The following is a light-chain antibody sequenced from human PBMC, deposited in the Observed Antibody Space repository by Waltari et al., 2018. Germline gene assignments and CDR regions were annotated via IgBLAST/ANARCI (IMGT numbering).Light chain of an antibody. CDR2: DVT. Sequence: QSGLTQPASVSGPPGQSITISCTGSSSDIGGYNYVSWYQQHPGKAPKLIIYDVTKRPLGVSNRFSASKSGDTAALTISGLQAEDEADYYCNSFRSSDTYVFGTGTRVTVL. V-gene: IGLV2-14*01. CDR3: NSFRSSDTYV. CDR1: SSDIGGYNY. J-gene: IGLJ1*01.